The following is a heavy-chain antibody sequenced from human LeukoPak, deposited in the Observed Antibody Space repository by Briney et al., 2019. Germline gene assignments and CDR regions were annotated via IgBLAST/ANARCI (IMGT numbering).Heavy chain of an antibody. CDR3: ARDRRGSFYTFDL. CDR1: GASMNGYF. D-gene: IGHD1-26*01. V-gene: IGHV4-59*01. CDR2: VSHTGAA. J-gene: IGHJ3*01. Sequence: SETLSLTCSVSGASMNGYFWNWVGQTPEKGLEWIGYVSHTGAATSNPTLKSRVSITIDTSKSQISLTMTSVTAADSALYYCARDRRGSFYTFDLWGPGTIVSVS.